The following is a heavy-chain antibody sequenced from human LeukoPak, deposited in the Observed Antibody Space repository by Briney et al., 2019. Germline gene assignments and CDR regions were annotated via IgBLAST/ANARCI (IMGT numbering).Heavy chain of an antibody. CDR1: GYTFTSYG. V-gene: IGHV1-18*01. Sequence: ASVKVSCKDSGYTFTSYGISWVRQAPGQGLEWMGWISAYNGNTNYAQKLQGRVTMTTDTSTSTAYMELRSLRSDDTAVYYCAIANTYYDILTGYLYWGQGTLVTVSS. CDR2: ISAYNGNT. CDR3: AIANTYYDILTGYLY. J-gene: IGHJ4*02. D-gene: IGHD3-9*01.